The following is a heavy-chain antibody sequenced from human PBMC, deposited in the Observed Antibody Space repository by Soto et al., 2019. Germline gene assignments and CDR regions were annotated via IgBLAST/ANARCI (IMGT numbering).Heavy chain of an antibody. J-gene: IGHJ6*03. V-gene: IGHV3-74*01. CDR1: GFTFSSYW. CDR3: ARDRPLERQGHYYYYYMDV. Sequence: EVQLVESGGGLVQPGGSLRLSCAASGFTFSSYWMHWVRQAPGKGLVWVSRINSDGSSTSYADSVKGRFTISRDNAKNTLYLQMNSLGAEDTAVYYCARDRPLERQGHYYYYYMDVWGKGTTVTVSS. CDR2: INSDGSST. D-gene: IGHD1-1*01.